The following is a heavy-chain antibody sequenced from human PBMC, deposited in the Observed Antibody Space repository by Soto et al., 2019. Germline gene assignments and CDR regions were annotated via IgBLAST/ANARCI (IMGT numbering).Heavy chain of an antibody. CDR3: ASGYDILTGYYSVSHWFDP. D-gene: IGHD3-9*01. J-gene: IGHJ5*02. CDR1: GGSISSGGYY. V-gene: IGHV4-31*03. CDR2: IYYSGST. Sequence: SETLSLTCTVSGGSISSGGYYWSWIRQHPGKGLEWIGYIYYSGSTYYNPSLKSRVTISVDTSKNQFSLKLSSVTAADTAVYYCASGYDILTGYYSVSHWFDPWGQGTLVTVSS.